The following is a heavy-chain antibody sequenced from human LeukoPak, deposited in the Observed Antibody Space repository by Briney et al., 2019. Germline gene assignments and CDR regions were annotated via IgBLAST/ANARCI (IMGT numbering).Heavy chain of an antibody. V-gene: IGHV3-30*18. CDR1: GFTFSSYG. CDR3: AKDPDGYKPLA. Sequence: GGSLRLSCAASGFTFSSYGMHWVRQAPGKGLKWMAVISYDGSNKYYADSVKGRFTISRDNSKNTLYLQMNSLRAEDTAVYYCAKDPDGYKPLAWGQGTLVTVSS. J-gene: IGHJ5*02. D-gene: IGHD5-24*01. CDR2: ISYDGSNK.